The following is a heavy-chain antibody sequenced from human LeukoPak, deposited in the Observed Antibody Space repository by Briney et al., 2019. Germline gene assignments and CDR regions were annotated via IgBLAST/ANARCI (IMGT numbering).Heavy chain of an antibody. D-gene: IGHD6-19*01. V-gene: IGHV3-9*01. J-gene: IGHJ4*02. Sequence: PGRSLRFSCAASGFTFDDYAMHWVRQAPGKGLEWVSGISWNSGSIGYADSVKGRFTISRDNAKNSLYLQMNSLRAEDTALYYCASIAVAGSSSDYWGQGTLVTVSS. CDR3: ASIAVAGSSSDY. CDR1: GFTFDDYA. CDR2: ISWNSGSI.